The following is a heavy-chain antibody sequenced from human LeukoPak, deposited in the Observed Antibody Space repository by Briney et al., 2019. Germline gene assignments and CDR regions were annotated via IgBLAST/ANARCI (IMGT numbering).Heavy chain of an antibody. Sequence: ASVKVSCKASGYTFSDYYIHWVRQAPGQGLEWMGWINPNSGGTNYEQKFQGRVTMTRDTSISTAYMELSRLRSDDTAVYYCARARVPDAIVPYWGQGTLVTVSS. CDR3: ARARVPDAIVPY. J-gene: IGHJ4*02. CDR2: INPNSGGT. D-gene: IGHD2-2*02. V-gene: IGHV1-2*02. CDR1: GYTFSDYY.